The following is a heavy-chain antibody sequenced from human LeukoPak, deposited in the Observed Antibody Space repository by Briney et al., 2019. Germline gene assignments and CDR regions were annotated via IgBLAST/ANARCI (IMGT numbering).Heavy chain of an antibody. CDR1: GFTFSSYS. V-gene: IGHV3-21*01. D-gene: IGHD3-3*01. CDR3: ARDEYYDFWSGYFVDY. CDR2: ISSSSSYI. Sequence: GGSLRLSRAASGFTFSSYSMNWVRQAPGKGLEWVSSISSSSSYIYYADSVKGRFTISRDNAKNSLYLQMNSLRAEDTAVYYCARDEYYDFWSGYFVDYWGQGTLVTVSS. J-gene: IGHJ4*02.